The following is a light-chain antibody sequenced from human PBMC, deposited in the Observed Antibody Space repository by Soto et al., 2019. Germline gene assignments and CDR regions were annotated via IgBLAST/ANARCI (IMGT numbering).Light chain of an antibody. CDR2: GAS. CDR1: QSITIY. J-gene: IGKJ1*01. Sequence: DIQMTQSPSSLSASVGDRVTISCRASQSITIYLNWYQQTPGKAPRLLIYGASTLQTGVPSRFSGSGSMTDFTLTISNLQPEDFATYYCQQTYSAPRTFGPGTKWISN. V-gene: IGKV1-39*01. CDR3: QQTYSAPRT.